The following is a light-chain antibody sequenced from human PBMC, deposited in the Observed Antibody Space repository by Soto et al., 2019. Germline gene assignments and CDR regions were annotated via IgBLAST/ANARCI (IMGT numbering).Light chain of an antibody. J-gene: IGLJ1*01. CDR1: SRDVGGYNY. V-gene: IGLV2-14*01. CDR3: SSYTSSSTLVV. Sequence: QSALTQPASVSGSPGQSITISCTGTSRDVGGYNYVSWYQQRPGKAPKLMIYDVSNRPSGVSNRFSGSKSGNTASLTISGLQAEDEADYYCSSYTSSSTLVVFGTGTKVTVL. CDR2: DVS.